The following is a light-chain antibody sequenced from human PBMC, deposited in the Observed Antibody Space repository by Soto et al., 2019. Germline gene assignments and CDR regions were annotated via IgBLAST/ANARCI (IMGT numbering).Light chain of an antibody. Sequence: DIQMTQSPSSLSASVGDRVTITCQASQDISNYLNWYQQKPGKAPQLLIYDASNLETGVPSRFSGSGSGTAFTFTISSLQPEDIATYFCQQYDNLPRPTWTFGQGTKVEIK. CDR2: DAS. CDR1: QDISNY. CDR3: QQYDNLPRPTWT. V-gene: IGKV1-33*01. J-gene: IGKJ1*01.